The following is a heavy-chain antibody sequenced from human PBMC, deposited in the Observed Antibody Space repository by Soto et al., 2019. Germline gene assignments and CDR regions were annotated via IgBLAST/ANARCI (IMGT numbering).Heavy chain of an antibody. CDR2: IIPIFGTA. CDR1: GGTFSSYA. CDR3: ARGQLYDSSGYYYDGAFDI. D-gene: IGHD3-22*01. Sequence: SVKVSCKASGGTFSSYAISWVRQAPGQGLEWMGGIIPIFGTANYAQKFQGRVTITADESTSTAYMELSSLRSEDTAVYYCARGQLYDSSGYYYDGAFDIWGQGTMVTV. J-gene: IGHJ3*02. V-gene: IGHV1-69*13.